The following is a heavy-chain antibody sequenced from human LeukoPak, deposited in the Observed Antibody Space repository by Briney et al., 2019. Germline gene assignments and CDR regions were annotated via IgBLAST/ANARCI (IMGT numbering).Heavy chain of an antibody. J-gene: IGHJ5*02. CDR3: ARRIVVVPADNWFDP. CDR2: IYYSGST. Sequence: NASETLSLTCTVSGGSISSYYWSWIRQPAGKGLEWIAYIYYSGSTNYNPSLKSRVTISVDTSKNQFSLKLSSVTAADTAVYYCARRIVVVPADNWFDPWGQGTLVTVSS. V-gene: IGHV4-59*08. D-gene: IGHD2-2*01. CDR1: GGSISSYY.